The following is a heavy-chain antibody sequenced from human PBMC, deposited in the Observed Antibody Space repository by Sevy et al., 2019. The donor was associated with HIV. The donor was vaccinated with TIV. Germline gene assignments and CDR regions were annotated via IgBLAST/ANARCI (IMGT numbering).Heavy chain of an antibody. CDR3: ARDSTTRPRVLDY. CDR2: IYFTGNT. Sequence: SETLSLTCSVSGGSISSYFWTWVRQSPGKGLEWIGNIYFTGNTDYSPSLKSRVTLSLDTSKSPFSLILNFVTAADTAVYYCARDSTTRPRVLDYWGQGTLVTVSS. V-gene: IGHV4-59*01. J-gene: IGHJ4*02. D-gene: IGHD1-1*01. CDR1: GGSISSYF.